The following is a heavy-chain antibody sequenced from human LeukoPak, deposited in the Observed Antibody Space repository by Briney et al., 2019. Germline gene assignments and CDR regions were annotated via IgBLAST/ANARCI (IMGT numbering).Heavy chain of an antibody. CDR3: ARESETSGWYDY. Sequence: GGSLILSCAAPGFIFGNYAIHWVRQAPGKGLEWVSLISGDGGSTFYADSVKGRFTISRDNSKNSLSLQMSSLRSEDTALYYCARESETSGWYDYWGQGTLVTVSS. V-gene: IGHV3-43*02. CDR2: ISGDGGST. D-gene: IGHD6-19*01. CDR1: GFIFGNYA. J-gene: IGHJ4*02.